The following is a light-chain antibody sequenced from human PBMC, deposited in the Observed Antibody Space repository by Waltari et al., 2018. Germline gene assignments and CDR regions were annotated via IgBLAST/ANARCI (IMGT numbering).Light chain of an antibody. CDR2: KAS. Sequence: DIQMTQSPSTLSASVGDRVTITCRASQSISSWLAWYQQQPGKAPKVLSYKASSLESGVPSRFSGSGSGTEFTLTISSLQPDDFATHYCQHYNTYPFTFGPGTKVDIK. J-gene: IGKJ3*01. CDR1: QSISSW. CDR3: QHYNTYPFT. V-gene: IGKV1-5*03.